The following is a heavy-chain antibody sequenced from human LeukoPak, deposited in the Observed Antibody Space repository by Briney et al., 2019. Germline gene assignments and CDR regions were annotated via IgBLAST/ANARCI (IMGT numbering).Heavy chain of an antibody. Sequence: ASVKVSCKASGFTFTSSAVQWVRQARGQRLEWIGWIVVGSGNTNYAQKFQERVTITRDMSTSTAYMELSSLRFEDTAVYYCAALHPPVVPAAGNYYGMDVWGQGTTVTVSS. V-gene: IGHV1-58*01. D-gene: IGHD2-2*01. J-gene: IGHJ6*02. CDR1: GFTFTSSA. CDR3: AALHPPVVPAAGNYYGMDV. CDR2: IVVGSGNT.